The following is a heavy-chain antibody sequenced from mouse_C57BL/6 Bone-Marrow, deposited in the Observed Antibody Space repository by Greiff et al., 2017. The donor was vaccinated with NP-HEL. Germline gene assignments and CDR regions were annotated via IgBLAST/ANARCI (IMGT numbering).Heavy chain of an antibody. CDR1: GYSFTGYF. J-gene: IGHJ1*03. Sequence: VHVKQSGPELVKPGDSVKISCKASGYSFTGYFMNWVMQSHGKSLEWIGRINPYNGDTFYNQKFKGKATLTVDKSSSTAHMELRSLTSEDSAVYYCARLPYYYGSSYGYFDVWGTGTTVTVSS. V-gene: IGHV1-20*01. CDR3: ARLPYYYGSSYGYFDV. D-gene: IGHD1-1*01. CDR2: INPYNGDT.